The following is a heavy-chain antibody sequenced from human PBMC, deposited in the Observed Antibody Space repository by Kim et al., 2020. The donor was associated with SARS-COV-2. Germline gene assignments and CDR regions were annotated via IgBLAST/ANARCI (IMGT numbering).Heavy chain of an antibody. V-gene: IGHV3-23*01. Sequence: GGSLRLSCAASGFTFSTYAMAWVRQAPGKGLEWVSAISHSGGSTYYADSVKGRFTISRDNSKNTLYLQMNSLRAEDTAVYYCAKGRNVDPALFNYWGQGTLVTVSS. D-gene: IGHD5-12*01. J-gene: IGHJ4*02. CDR2: ISHSGGST. CDR1: GFTFSTYA. CDR3: AKGRNVDPALFNY.